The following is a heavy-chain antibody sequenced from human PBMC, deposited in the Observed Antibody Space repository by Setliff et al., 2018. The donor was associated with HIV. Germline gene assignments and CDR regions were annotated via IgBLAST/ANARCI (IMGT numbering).Heavy chain of an antibody. CDR3: ASSRPPDDSSGYLDH. CDR1: GFTFSNYW. D-gene: IGHD3-22*01. CDR2: IKKDGSDK. Sequence: GSLRLSCAASGFTFSNYWMTWVRQAPGKGLEWVANIKKDGSDKFYVDSVKGRFAISRDNAKNSLNLEMNSLRAEDTAIYYCASSRPPDDSSGYLDHWGQGTLVTVSS. V-gene: IGHV3-7*03. J-gene: IGHJ4*01.